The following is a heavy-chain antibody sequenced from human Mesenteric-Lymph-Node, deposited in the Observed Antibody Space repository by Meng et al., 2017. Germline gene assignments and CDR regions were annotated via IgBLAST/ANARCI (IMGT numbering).Heavy chain of an antibody. V-gene: IGHV3-33*01. CDR2: SWAGGSRT. D-gene: IGHD2-21*01. J-gene: IGHJ4*02. CDR3: ARDLSLAGFEF. Sequence: QVQLLESGGGLVQPGRSLRLSCATSGFPFWNYGMNWVRQAPGKGLEWVAASWAGGSRTDYADTVKGRFTISRDPSKNTVYLQMDSLRADDAAVYYCARDLSLAGFEFWGQGTLVTVSS. CDR1: GFPFWNYG.